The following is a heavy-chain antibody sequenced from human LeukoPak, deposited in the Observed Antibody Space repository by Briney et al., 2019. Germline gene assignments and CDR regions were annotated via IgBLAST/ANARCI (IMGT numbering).Heavy chain of an antibody. J-gene: IGHJ6*02. Sequence: PGGSLRLSCAASGFTFSSYAMSWVRQAPGKGLEWVSAISGSGGSTYYADSVKGRFTISRDNSKNTLYLQMNSLRAEDTAVYYCAKEFGGSYGANYYYYYGMDVWGQGTTVTVSS. CDR2: ISGSGGST. D-gene: IGHD1-26*01. CDR3: AKEFGGSYGANYYYYYGMDV. CDR1: GFTFSSYA. V-gene: IGHV3-23*01.